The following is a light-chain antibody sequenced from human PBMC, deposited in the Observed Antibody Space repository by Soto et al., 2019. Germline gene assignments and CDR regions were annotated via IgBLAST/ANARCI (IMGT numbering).Light chain of an antibody. Sequence: QTVVTQEPSLTVSPGETVTLTCASNTGAVTSDYCANWFQQKPGQAPRTLIYCTTNKHSWTPARFSVSLLGGKSALTLSGAQPEDEAEYYCLLYFGGAQVWLFGGGTKLTVL. J-gene: IGLJ3*02. CDR2: CTT. V-gene: IGLV7-43*01. CDR3: LLYFGGAQVWL. CDR1: TGAVTSDYC.